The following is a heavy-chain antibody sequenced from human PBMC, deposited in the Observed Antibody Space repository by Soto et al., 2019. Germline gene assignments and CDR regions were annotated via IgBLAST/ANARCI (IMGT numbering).Heavy chain of an antibody. CDR1: GGTLSDHG. D-gene: IGHD3-10*01. J-gene: IGHJ3*02. Sequence: QVQLEQSGAEVKKPGYSVKVSCKASGGTLSDHGVAWLRQAPGPRLEWMGGTIPVFNTAKYAQKFQGRVTVTADKFMNIAYMELSSLRSEDTAFYFFARGVYGSGNYYTGPSAFDIWGQGTMVIVSS. CDR2: TIPVFNTA. CDR3: ARGVYGSGNYYTGPSAFDI. V-gene: IGHV1-69*06.